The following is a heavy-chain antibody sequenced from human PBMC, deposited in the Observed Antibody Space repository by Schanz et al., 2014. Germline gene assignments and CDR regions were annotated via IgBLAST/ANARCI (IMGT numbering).Heavy chain of an antibody. CDR2: ISGGGGTR. V-gene: IGHV3-23*01. Sequence: PGGSLRLSCAASGFTFGSYGMSWVRQGPGKGLEWVSGISGGGGTRNYADSVKGRFTVFRDNSKRTLYLEINDPRAEDTAVYYCAKDSCSSTTCYGYGMDVWGQGSTVTGSS. CDR3: AKDSCSSTTCYGYGMDV. J-gene: IGHJ6*02. CDR1: GFTFGSYG. D-gene: IGHD2-2*01.